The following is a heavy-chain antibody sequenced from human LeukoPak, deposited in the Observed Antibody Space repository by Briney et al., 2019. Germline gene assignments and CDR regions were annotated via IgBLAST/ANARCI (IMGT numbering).Heavy chain of an antibody. CDR3: ARGVYYDTSGHYPTLDY. CDR1: GFTFSSYW. V-gene: IGHV3-74*01. D-gene: IGHD3-22*01. CDR2: INTYGTSA. Sequence: GGSLRLSCEVSGFTFSSYWMNWVRQVPGKGLAWVSHINTYGTSAIYADSVKGRFTISRDSSKNTVYLQMNSLRVEDTAVYHCARGVYYDTSGHYPTLDYWGQGTLVTVSS. J-gene: IGHJ4*02.